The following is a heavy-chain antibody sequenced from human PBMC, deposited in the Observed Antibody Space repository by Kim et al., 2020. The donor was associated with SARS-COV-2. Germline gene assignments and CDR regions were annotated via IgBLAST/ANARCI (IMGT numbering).Heavy chain of an antibody. D-gene: IGHD6-13*01. J-gene: IGHJ4*02. CDR3: ARGIAVAGDAY. Sequence: SETLSLTCTVSGGSVSSSSYYWGWIRQPPGKGLEWIGSLYYTGSTYYNPSLKSRVTISVDTSKNQISLKLSSVTAADTAVYYCARGIAVAGDAYWGRGTLVTVSS. CDR1: GGSVSSSSYY. CDR2: LYYTGST. V-gene: IGHV4-39*01.